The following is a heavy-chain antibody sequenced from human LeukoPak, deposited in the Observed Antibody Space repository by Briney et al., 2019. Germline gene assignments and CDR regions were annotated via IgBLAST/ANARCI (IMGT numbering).Heavy chain of an antibody. J-gene: IGHJ4*02. CDR1: GYSITSGYY. Sequence: SETLSLTCTVSGYSITSGYYWGWIRQPPGKGLEWIGSVDHSGSTYYNPSLKSRVTISVDTSKNQFSLKLSSVTAADTAVYYCARDRPISGSYSQGSHDYWGQGTLVTVSS. CDR2: VDHSGST. D-gene: IGHD1-26*01. V-gene: IGHV4-38-2*02. CDR3: ARDRPISGSYSQGSHDY.